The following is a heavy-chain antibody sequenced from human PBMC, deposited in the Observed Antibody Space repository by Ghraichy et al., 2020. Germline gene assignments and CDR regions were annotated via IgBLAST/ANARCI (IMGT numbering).Heavy chain of an antibody. CDR2: ISSSSSTI. V-gene: IGHV3-48*02. J-gene: IGHJ5*02. Sequence: GESLNISCAASGFTFSSYSMNWVRQAPGKGLEWVSYISSSSSTIYYADSVKGRFTISRDNAKNSLYLQMNSLRDEDTAVYYCARGYSSSRNWFDPWGQGTLVTVSS. CDR3: ARGYSSSRNWFDP. D-gene: IGHD6-13*01. CDR1: GFTFSSYS.